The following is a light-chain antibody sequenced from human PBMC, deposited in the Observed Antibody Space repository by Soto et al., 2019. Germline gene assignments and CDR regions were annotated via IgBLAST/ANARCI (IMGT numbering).Light chain of an antibody. CDR2: KAS. CDR3: QNYNSYSEA. Sequence: DIQMTQSPSTLSGSVGARVTITCRASQTISSWLAWYQQKPGKAPKLLIYKASTLKSGVPSRFSGSGSGTEFTLTISSLQPDDFATYYCQNYNSYSEAFGHGTKVDIK. V-gene: IGKV1-5*03. CDR1: QTISSW. J-gene: IGKJ1*01.